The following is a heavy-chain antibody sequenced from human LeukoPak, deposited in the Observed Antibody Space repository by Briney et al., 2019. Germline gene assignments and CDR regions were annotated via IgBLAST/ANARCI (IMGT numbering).Heavy chain of an antibody. CDR2: IFTSGST. J-gene: IGHJ4*02. CDR3: AREWPPRGPGRWAGIYFDY. V-gene: IGHV4-61*02. CDR1: GGSISSGRYY. Sequence: SETLSLTCNVSGGSISSGRYYWRWIRLPAGKGLEWIGRIFTSGSTNYNPSLKSRVTISVDTSKNQFSLKLSSVTAADTAVYYCAREWPPRGPGRWAGIYFDYWGQGTLVTVSS. D-gene: IGHD5-24*01.